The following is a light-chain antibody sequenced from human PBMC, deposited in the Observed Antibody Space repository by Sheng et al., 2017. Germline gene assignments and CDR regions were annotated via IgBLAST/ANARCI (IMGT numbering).Light chain of an antibody. CDR3: QQARSFPPYT. J-gene: IGKJ2*01. V-gene: IGKV1-NL1*01. CDR1: QGIGYS. Sequence: DIQMTQSPSTLSASIGDRVSITCRASQGIGYSLAWYQEKPGKAPTLLLYGASRLGSGVPSRFSDSGSGTDFTLTISSLQPEDFATYYCQQARSFPPYTFGQGTRLQIK. CDR2: GAS.